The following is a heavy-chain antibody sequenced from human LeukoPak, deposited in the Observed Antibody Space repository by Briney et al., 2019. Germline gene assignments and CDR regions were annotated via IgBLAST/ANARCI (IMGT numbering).Heavy chain of an antibody. D-gene: IGHD3-10*01. J-gene: IGHJ3*02. V-gene: IGHV1-2*06. CDR3: ARDSDGLLWFGETPPDAFDI. Sequence: ASVKVSCKASGYTFTGYYMHWVRQAPGQGLEWMGRINPNSGDTNYAQKFQGRVTMTRDTSISTAYMELSRLRSDDTAVYYCARDSDGLLWFGETPPDAFDIWGQGTMVTVSS. CDR1: GYTFTGYY. CDR2: INPNSGDT.